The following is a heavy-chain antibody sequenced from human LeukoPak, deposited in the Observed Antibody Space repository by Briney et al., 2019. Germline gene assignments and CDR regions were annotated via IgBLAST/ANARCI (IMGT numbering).Heavy chain of an antibody. Sequence: GGSLRLSCAAFGFTFSSYAMSWVRQAPGKGLEWLSAIGGSGETTYYADSVKGRFTISRDNSKNSLYLQMNSLRAEDTAVYYCAREVTMYAFDIWGQGTMVTVSS. CDR3: AREVTMYAFDI. D-gene: IGHD3-10*02. V-gene: IGHV3-23*01. CDR2: IGGSGETT. J-gene: IGHJ3*02. CDR1: GFTFSSYA.